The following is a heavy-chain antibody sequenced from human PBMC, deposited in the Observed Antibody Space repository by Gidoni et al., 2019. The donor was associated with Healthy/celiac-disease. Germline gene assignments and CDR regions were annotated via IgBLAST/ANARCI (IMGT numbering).Heavy chain of an antibody. D-gene: IGHD4-17*01. Sequence: QVQLVESGGGVVQPGRSLRLSCAASGFTFSSYAMHWVRQAPGKGLEWVAVISYDGSNKYYADSVKGRFTISRDNSKNTLYLQMNSLRAEDTAVYYCARDYGEVAFDIWGQGTMVTVSS. V-gene: IGHV3-30-3*01. CDR1: GFTFSSYA. J-gene: IGHJ3*02. CDR2: ISYDGSNK. CDR3: ARDYGEVAFDI.